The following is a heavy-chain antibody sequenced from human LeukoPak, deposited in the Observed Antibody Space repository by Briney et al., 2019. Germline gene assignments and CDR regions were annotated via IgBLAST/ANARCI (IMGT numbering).Heavy chain of an antibody. CDR3: ASSLWFGELEDY. V-gene: IGHV3-11*01. J-gene: IGHJ4*02. CDR2: ISSSGSTI. CDR1: GFTFSDYY. D-gene: IGHD3-10*01. Sequence: GGSLRLSCAASGFTFSDYYMSWIRQAPGKGLEWVSYISSSGSTIYYADSVKGRFTISRDNAKNSLYLQMNSLRAEDTAVYYCASSLWFGELEDYWGQGTLVTVSS.